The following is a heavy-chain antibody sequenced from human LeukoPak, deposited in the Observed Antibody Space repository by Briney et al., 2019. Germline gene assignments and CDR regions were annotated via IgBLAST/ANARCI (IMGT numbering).Heavy chain of an antibody. D-gene: IGHD5-18*01. CDR3: AKDPGYSFPPYYFDY. CDR2: ISGSGGST. J-gene: IGHJ4*02. V-gene: IGHV3-23*01. CDR1: GFTFSSYA. Sequence: AGGSLRLSCAASGFTFSSYAMSWVRQAPGKGLEWVSAISGSGGSTYYADSVKGRFTISRDNSKNTLYLQMNSLRAEDTAVYYCAKDPGYSFPPYYFDYWGQGTLVTVSS.